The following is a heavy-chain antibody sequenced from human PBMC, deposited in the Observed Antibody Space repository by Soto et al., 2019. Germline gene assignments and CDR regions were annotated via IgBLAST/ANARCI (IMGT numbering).Heavy chain of an antibody. J-gene: IGHJ4*02. D-gene: IGHD3-10*01. CDR3: ARDNPPRGMVLGVIDY. CDR1: GYTFTSYG. Sequence: ASVKVSCKASGYTFTSYGISWVRQAPGQGLEWMGWISAYNGNTNYAQKLQGRVTMTTDTSTSTAYMELRSLRSDDTAVYYWARDNPPRGMVLGVIDYWGKETMVLVSS. CDR2: ISAYNGNT. V-gene: IGHV1-18*01.